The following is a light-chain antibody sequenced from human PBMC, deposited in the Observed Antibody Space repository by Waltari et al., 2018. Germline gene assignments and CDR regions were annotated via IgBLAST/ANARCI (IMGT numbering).Light chain of an antibody. CDR2: GAS. Sequence: ETVMTQSPATLSVSPGERVILSCRASQTIRSDLAWYQKKPGQSPRLLIYGASTRATAIPARFSGSGSGTEFTLTISSLQSEDFAFYYCQQYDHWPPAFGPGTKVDVK. V-gene: IGKV3-15*01. CDR1: QTIRSD. CDR3: QQYDHWPPA. J-gene: IGKJ3*01.